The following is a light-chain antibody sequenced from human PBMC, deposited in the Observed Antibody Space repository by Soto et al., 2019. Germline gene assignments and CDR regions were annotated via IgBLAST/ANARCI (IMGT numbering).Light chain of an antibody. J-gene: IGKJ1*01. V-gene: IGKV3-20*01. CDR1: QSVSSNY. Sequence: EIVLTQSPGTVSLSPGERATLSCRASQSVSSNYLAWYQQIPGQAPRLLFYGASSRATGIPDRFSGSGSGTDFTLTISRLEPEDFAVYYCQQYGGLPRTFGQGTKVEIK. CDR2: GAS. CDR3: QQYGGLPRT.